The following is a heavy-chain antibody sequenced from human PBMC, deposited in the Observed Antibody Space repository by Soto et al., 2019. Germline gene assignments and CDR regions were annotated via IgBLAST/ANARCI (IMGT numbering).Heavy chain of an antibody. CDR3: ATSIRESRITMVRGVISLAFDI. J-gene: IGHJ3*02. Sequence: ASVKVSCKVSGYTLTELSMHWVRQAPGKGLEWMGGFDPEDGETIYAQKFQGRVTMTEDTSTDTAYMELSSLRSEDTAVYYCATSIRESRITMVRGVISLAFDIWGQGTMVTVSS. CDR2: FDPEDGET. D-gene: IGHD3-10*01. CDR1: GYTLTELS. V-gene: IGHV1-24*01.